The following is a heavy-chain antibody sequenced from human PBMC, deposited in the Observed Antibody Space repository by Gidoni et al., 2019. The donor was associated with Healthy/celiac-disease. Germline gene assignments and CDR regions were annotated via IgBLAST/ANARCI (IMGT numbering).Heavy chain of an antibody. CDR2: SSGKSGGN. CDR1: GFTFADYA. D-gene: IGHD6-13*01. V-gene: IGHV3-9*01. Sequence: VQLVESGGGLVQPVRSLRLSCAASGFTFADYAMHWVRQAPGKGLERVSGSSGKSGGNGYKDSVKSRFSISRNNDKNSMYLQMNSLRAEDTGLYDCAQALGHIGSSFFDYWGQGTLVTVSS. CDR3: AQALGHIGSSFFDY. J-gene: IGHJ4*02.